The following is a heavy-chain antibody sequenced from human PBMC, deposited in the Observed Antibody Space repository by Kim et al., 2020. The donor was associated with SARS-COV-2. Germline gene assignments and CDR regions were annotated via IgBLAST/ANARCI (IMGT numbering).Heavy chain of an antibody. Sequence: YYADSVKGRFTISRDNARNSLFLQMKNLRAEDTAVYYCARARDNSAYDLDFWGQGTLVTVSS. D-gene: IGHD5-12*01. CDR3: ARARDNSAYDLDF. V-gene: IGHV3-48*01. J-gene: IGHJ4*02.